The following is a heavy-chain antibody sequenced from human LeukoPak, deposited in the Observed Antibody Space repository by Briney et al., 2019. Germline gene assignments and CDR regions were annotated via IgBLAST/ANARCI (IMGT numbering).Heavy chain of an antibody. CDR1: GGTFSSYA. CDR2: IIPIFGTA. Sequence: ASVKVSCKASGGTFSSYAISWVRQAPRQGLEWLGGIIPIFGTANYAQKSQGRVTIIADESTSTAYMELSSLRSEDTAVYYCARVSLSAGVKQDYWGQGTLVTVSS. D-gene: IGHD2-15*01. V-gene: IGHV1-69*13. CDR3: ARVSLSAGVKQDY. J-gene: IGHJ4*02.